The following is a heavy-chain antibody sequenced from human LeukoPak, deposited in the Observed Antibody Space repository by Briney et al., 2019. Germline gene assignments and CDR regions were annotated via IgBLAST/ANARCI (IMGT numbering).Heavy chain of an antibody. CDR3: ARDWDDILTGQFN. D-gene: IGHD3-9*01. CDR2: ISSTSSYI. CDR1: RFTFSSYS. Sequence: GGSLRLSCAASRFTFSSYSMNWVRQAPGKALEWVSSISSTSSYIYYADSVKGRFTISRDNAKNSLYLQMNSLRAEDTAVYYCARDWDDILTGQFNWGQGTLVTVSS. J-gene: IGHJ4*02. V-gene: IGHV3-21*01.